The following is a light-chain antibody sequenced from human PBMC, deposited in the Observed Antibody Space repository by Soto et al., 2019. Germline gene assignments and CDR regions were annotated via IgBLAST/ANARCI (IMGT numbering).Light chain of an antibody. CDR2: AAS. CDR3: LLDYAYFWA. Sequence: IQMTQSPSSLSASVGDRVTITCRASQGIRSALGWYQQKPGKVPKLLIYAASTLQSGVPSRFSGSGFGTDFTLTINSLQPEDFATYYCLLDYAYFWAFGQGTKVDIK. J-gene: IGKJ1*01. V-gene: IGKV1-6*01. CDR1: QGIRSA.